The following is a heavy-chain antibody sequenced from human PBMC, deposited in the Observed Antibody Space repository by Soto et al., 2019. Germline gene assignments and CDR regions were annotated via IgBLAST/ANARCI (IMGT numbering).Heavy chain of an antibody. J-gene: IGHJ6*03. CDR1: GYSFTSYW. CDR3: ARRVVVVAATGHYYYMDV. D-gene: IGHD2-15*01. V-gene: IGHV5-51*01. CDR2: IYPGDSDT. Sequence: GESLKISCKGSGYSFTSYWIGWVRQMPGKGLEWMGIIYPGDSDTRYSPSFQGQVTISADKSISTAYLQWSSLKASDTAMYYCARRVVVVAATGHYYYMDVWGKGTTVTVSS.